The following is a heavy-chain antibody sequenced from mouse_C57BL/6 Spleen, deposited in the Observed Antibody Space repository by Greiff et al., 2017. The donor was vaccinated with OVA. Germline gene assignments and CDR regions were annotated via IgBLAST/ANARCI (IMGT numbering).Heavy chain of an antibody. Sequence: QVQLQQSGPELVKPGASVKISCKASGYAFSSSWMNWVKQRPGKGLEWIGRIYPGDGDTNYNGKFKGKATLTADKSSSTAYMQLSSLTSEDSAVYFCARANWDGGAMDYWGQGTSVTVSS. CDR2: IYPGDGDT. J-gene: IGHJ4*01. V-gene: IGHV1-82*01. D-gene: IGHD4-1*01. CDR1: GYAFSSSW. CDR3: ARANWDGGAMDY.